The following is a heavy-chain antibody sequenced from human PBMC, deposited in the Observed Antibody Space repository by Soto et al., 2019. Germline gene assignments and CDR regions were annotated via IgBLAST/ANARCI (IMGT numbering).Heavy chain of an antibody. CDR1: GGSISSGDYY. J-gene: IGHJ3*02. CDR2: IYYSGST. Sequence: SETLSLTCTVSGGSISSGDYYWSWIRQPPGKGLEWIGYIYYSGSTYYNPSLKSRVTISVDTSKNQFSLKLSSVTAADTAVYYCARVGFTIFGVVIPDDFDIWGQGTMVTVSS. D-gene: IGHD3-3*01. CDR3: ARVGFTIFGVVIPDDFDI. V-gene: IGHV4-30-4*01.